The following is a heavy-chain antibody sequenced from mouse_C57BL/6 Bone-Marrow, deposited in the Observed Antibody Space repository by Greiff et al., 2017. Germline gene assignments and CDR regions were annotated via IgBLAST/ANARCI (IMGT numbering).Heavy chain of an antibody. CDR1: GYTFTDYY. J-gene: IGHJ2*01. CDR3: ARCGLLREFDY. CDR2: INPNNGGT. Sequence: VQLQQSGPELVKPGASVKISCKASGYTFTDYYMNWVKQSHGKSLEWIGDINPNNGGTSYNQKFKGKATLTVDKSSITAYMELRSLTSEDSAVYYCARCGLLREFDYWGQGTTLTVSA. D-gene: IGHD2-3*01. V-gene: IGHV1-26*01.